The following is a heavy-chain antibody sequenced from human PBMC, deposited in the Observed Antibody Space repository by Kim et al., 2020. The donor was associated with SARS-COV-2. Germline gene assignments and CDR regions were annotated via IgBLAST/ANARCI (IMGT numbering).Heavy chain of an antibody. CDR3: ARDRMAQGENWFDA. Sequence: GGSLRLSCAASGFTFSSYGMHWVRQVPGKGLEWVAVIWYDGSNKYYADSVKGRFTISRDNSKNTLYLQMNSLRAEDTAVYYCARDRMAQGENWFDAWGQGTLVTVSS. J-gene: IGHJ5*02. V-gene: IGHV3-33*01. D-gene: IGHD2-21*01. CDR2: IWYDGSNK. CDR1: GFTFSSYG.